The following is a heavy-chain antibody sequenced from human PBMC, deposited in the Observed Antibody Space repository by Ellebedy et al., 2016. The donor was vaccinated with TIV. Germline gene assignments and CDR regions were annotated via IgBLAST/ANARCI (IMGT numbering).Heavy chain of an antibody. CDR1: SYTFTSYG. J-gene: IGHJ6*02. CDR2: ISAYNGNT. D-gene: IGHD4-17*01. CDR3: ARESPDYGDSYGMDV. V-gene: IGHV1-18*01. Sequence: ASVKVSXKASSYTFTSYGISWVRQAPGQGLEWMGWISAYNGNTNYAQKFQGRVTITADESTSTAYMELSSLRSEDTAVYYCARESPDYGDSYGMDVWGQGTTVTVSS.